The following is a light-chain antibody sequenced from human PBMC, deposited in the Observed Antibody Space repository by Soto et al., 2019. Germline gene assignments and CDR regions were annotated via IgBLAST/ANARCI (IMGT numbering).Light chain of an antibody. CDR1: SGSIASNY. CDR3: QSYDSSNVV. J-gene: IGLJ2*01. CDR2: EDN. V-gene: IGLV6-57*04. Sequence: NFMLTQPHSVSESPGQTVTISCTRSSGSIASNYVQWYQQRPGSAPTTVIYEDNQRPSGVPDRFSGSIDSSSNSASLTISGLKTEDEPAYYGQSYDSSNVVFGGGTKLTVL.